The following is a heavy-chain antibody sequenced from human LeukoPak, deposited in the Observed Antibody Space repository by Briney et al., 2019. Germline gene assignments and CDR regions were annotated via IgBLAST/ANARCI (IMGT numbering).Heavy chain of an antibody. CDR1: GFRLSNYW. D-gene: IGHD3-22*01. J-gene: IGHJ6*02. Sequence: PGGSLRLSCAASGFRLSNYWMSWVRQAPGKGLEWVSSISSSSYIYYADSVKGRFTISRDNAKNSLYLQMNSLRAEDTAVYYCARLNTYYYDSSGLGGYGMDVWGQGTTVTVSS. CDR3: ARLNTYYYDSSGLGGYGMDV. V-gene: IGHV3-21*01. CDR2: ISSSSYI.